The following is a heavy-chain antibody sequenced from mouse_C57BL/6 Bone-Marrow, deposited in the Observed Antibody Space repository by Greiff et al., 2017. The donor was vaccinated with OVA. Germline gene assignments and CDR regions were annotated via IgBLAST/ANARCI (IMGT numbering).Heavy chain of an antibody. D-gene: IGHD2-4*01. CDR3: ARSYDYEGVYFDY. J-gene: IGHJ2*01. CDR1: GYTFPDYY. CDR2: IYPGSGNT. Sequence: VQLQQSGPELVKPGASVKISCKASGYTFPDYYINWVKQRPGQGLELIGWIYPGSGNTKYHETFKGKATLTVDTSSSTAYMQLSSLTSEDSAVYFCARSYDYEGVYFDYWGQGTTLTVSS. V-gene: IGHV1-84*01.